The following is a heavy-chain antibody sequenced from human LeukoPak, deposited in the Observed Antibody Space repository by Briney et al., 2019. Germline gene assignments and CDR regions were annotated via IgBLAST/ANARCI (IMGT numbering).Heavy chain of an antibody. J-gene: IGHJ3*02. V-gene: IGHV3-7*01. CDR1: GFTLSYYW. D-gene: IGHD1-1*01. CDR3: AREARGTRAAFDI. CDR2: VQEDGSNR. Sequence: GGSLRLSCAASGFTLSYYWMSWVRQAPGKGLEWVANVQEDGSNRYYVGSVKGRFTISRDNAKDSVYLQMNSLRAEDTAVYYCAREARGTRAAFDIWGQGTMVTVS.